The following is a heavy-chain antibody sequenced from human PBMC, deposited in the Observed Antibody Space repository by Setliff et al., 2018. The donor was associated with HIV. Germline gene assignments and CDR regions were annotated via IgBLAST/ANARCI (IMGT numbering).Heavy chain of an antibody. CDR2: ISAYNGNT. J-gene: IGHJ3*02. V-gene: IGHV1-18*01. CDR1: GYTFTSYI. Sequence: ASVKVSCKASGYTFTSYIMNWVRQAPGQGLEWMGWISAYNGNTKYAQKFQGRVTMTTDTSTSTAYMELRSLRSDDTAVYYCTRSRYDSGGYPDAFDIWGQGTMGTVSS. D-gene: IGHD3-22*01. CDR3: TRSRYDSGGYPDAFDI.